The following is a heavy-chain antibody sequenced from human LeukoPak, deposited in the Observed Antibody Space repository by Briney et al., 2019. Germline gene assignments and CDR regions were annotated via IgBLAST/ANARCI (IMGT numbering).Heavy chain of an antibody. CDR3: ARHLGPYSASYLDY. CDR2: VNYAVNT. D-gene: IGHD1-26*01. J-gene: IGHJ4*02. Sequence: SETLSLTCTVSGASISSSTYYWGWIRQSPGKGLEWIGSVNYAVNTYYNPSLKSRVTISAGTSKNQFSLKMNFVTAADTALYYCARHLGPYSASYLDYWGQGSLVTVSS. V-gene: IGHV4-39*01. CDR1: GASISSSTYY.